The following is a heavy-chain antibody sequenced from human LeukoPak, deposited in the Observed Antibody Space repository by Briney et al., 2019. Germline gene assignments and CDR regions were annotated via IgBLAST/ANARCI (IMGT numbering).Heavy chain of an antibody. J-gene: IGHJ6*02. CDR3: ATYGSGSPLYGMDA. CDR1: GYTFTSYG. V-gene: IGHV1-18*01. CDR2: ISAYNGNT. Sequence: ASVKVSCKASGYTFTSYGISWVRQAPGQGLEWMGWISAYNGNTNYAQKLQGRVTMTTDTSTSTAYMELRSLRSDDTAVYYCATYGSGSPLYGMDAWGQGTTVTVSS. D-gene: IGHD3-10*01.